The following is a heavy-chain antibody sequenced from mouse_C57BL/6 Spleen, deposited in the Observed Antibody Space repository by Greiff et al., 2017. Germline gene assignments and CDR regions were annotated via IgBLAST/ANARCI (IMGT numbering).Heavy chain of an antibody. CDR3: SGYSDSFAY. CDR2: IWSGGST. Sequence: QVQLQQSGPGLVQPSQSLSITCTVSGFSLTSYGVHWVRQSPGKGLEWLGVIWSGGSTDYNATFISRLSISKDNSKSEVFFKMNRLHADDTAVYYCSGYSDSFAYWGQGTLVTVSA. CDR1: GFSLTSYG. D-gene: IGHD2-12*01. V-gene: IGHV2-2*01. J-gene: IGHJ3*01.